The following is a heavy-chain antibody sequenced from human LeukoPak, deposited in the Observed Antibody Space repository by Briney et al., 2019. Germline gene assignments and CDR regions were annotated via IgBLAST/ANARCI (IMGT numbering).Heavy chain of an antibody. CDR2: INPDGSTT. V-gene: IGHV3-74*01. D-gene: IGHD1/OR15-1a*01. CDR3: AKTMAFDY. Sequence: GGSLRLSCAASGFTFITYWMHWVRQAPGKGLVWVSRINPDGSTTSYADSVKGRFTISRDNSKNTLYLQMNSLRAEDTAVYYCAKTMAFDYWGQGTLVTVSS. J-gene: IGHJ4*02. CDR1: GFTFITYW.